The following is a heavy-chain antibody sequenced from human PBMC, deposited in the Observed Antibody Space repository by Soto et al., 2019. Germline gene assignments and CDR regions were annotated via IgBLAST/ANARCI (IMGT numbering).Heavy chain of an antibody. V-gene: IGHV4-59*01. Sequence: QVQLQESGPGLVKPSETLSLTCTVSGDSISVYYWSWIRQPPGKGLEWIGYIYDSGTTNYNPSLKSRVTIAVATSKDQCSLRLSSVSAADTFVYYCAREGFGYYDIFTGFSYYYYMDAWGKGTAVTVSS. D-gene: IGHD3-9*01. CDR2: IYDSGTT. J-gene: IGHJ6*03. CDR1: GDSISVYY. CDR3: AREGFGYYDIFTGFSYYYYMDA.